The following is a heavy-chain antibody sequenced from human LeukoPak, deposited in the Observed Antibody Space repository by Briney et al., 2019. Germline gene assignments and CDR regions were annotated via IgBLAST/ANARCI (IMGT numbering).Heavy chain of an antibody. D-gene: IGHD2-2*01. Sequence: SVKVSCKASGGTFSSYAISWVRQAPGQGLEWMGGIIPIFGTANSAQKFQGRVTITTDESTSTAYMELSSLRSEDTAVYYCARAPVPAAIRWFDPWGQGTLVTVSS. V-gene: IGHV1-69*05. J-gene: IGHJ5*02. CDR1: GGTFSSYA. CDR2: IIPIFGTA. CDR3: ARAPVPAAIRWFDP.